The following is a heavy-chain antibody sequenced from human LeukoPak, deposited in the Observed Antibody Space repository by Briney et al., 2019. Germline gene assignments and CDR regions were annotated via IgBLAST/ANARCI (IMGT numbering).Heavy chain of an antibody. J-gene: IGHJ4*02. Sequence: GASVKVSCKASGGTFSSYAIGWVRQAPGQGLEWMGGIIPIFGTANYTQKFQGRVTITTDESTSTAYMELSSLRSEDTAVYYCARVQTRYCSGGSCYFPDFDYWGQGTLVTVSS. V-gene: IGHV1-69*05. CDR3: ARVQTRYCSGGSCYFPDFDY. CDR2: IIPIFGTA. D-gene: IGHD2-15*01. CDR1: GGTFSSYA.